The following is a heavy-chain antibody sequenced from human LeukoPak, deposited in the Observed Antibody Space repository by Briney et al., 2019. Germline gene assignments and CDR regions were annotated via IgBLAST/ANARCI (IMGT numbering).Heavy chain of an antibody. J-gene: IGHJ5*02. D-gene: IGHD3-22*01. Sequence: ASVKVSCKASGYTFPSYFMHWVRQAPGQGLEWMGIINHSGGSTSYAQKFQGRVTMTRDTSTSTVYMELSSLRSEDTAVYYCAILTMITSAPNWFDPWGQGTLVTVSS. CDR1: GYTFPSYF. V-gene: IGHV1-46*01. CDR2: INHSGGST. CDR3: AILTMITSAPNWFDP.